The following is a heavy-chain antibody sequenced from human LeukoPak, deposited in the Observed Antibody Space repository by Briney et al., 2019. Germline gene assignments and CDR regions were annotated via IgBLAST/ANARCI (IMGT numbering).Heavy chain of an antibody. J-gene: IGHJ4*02. CDR1: GGSFSGYY. CDR3: ARDDYFDY. V-gene: IGHV4-34*01. CDR2: INHSGST. Sequence: SETLSLTCAVYGGSFSGYYWSWIRQPPGKGLEWIGEINHSGSTNYNPSLKSRVTMSVDTSKNQFSLKLSSVTAADTAVYYCARDDYFDYWGQGTLVTVSS.